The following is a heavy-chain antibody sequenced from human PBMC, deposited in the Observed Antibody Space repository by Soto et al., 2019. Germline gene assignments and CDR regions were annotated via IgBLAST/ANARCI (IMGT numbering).Heavy chain of an antibody. Sequence: QVQLVQSGAEVKKPGASVKVSCKASGYTFTSYGISWVRQAPGQGLEWMGWISAYNGNTNYAQKLQGRVSMTTDTSTSTAYMELRSLRTDDTAVYYCARETGEEFRYFGPEDYYYYYMDVWGKGTTVTVSS. CDR1: GYTFTSYG. J-gene: IGHJ6*03. CDR2: ISAYNGNT. CDR3: ARETGEEFRYFGPEDYYYYYMDV. V-gene: IGHV1-18*01. D-gene: IGHD3-9*01.